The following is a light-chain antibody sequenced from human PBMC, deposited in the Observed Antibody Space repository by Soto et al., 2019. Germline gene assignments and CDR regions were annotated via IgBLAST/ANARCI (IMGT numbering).Light chain of an antibody. CDR1: QSISSY. CDR2: AAN. Sequence: DIQMTQSPSSLSASVGDRVTITCRASQSISSYLNWYQQKPGKAHKLLIYAANSLQRGAPPIFSGSGSGTDFALAISSMQPEDCATYYCQQSYSSPLTFGQGTKVEI. CDR3: QQSYSSPLT. V-gene: IGKV1-39*01. J-gene: IGKJ1*01.